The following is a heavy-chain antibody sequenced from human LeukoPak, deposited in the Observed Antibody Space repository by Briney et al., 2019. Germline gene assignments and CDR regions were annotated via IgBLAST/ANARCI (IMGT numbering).Heavy chain of an antibody. CDR1: GFTFNNYA. CDR3: AKERRFGRDTYNHFDY. D-gene: IGHD5-24*01. Sequence: GGSLRLSCATSGFTFNNYAMSWVRQAPGKGLEWVSVVRGSGDSTYYADSVKGRFTISRDNSKNTLYLQMNSLRAEDTAIYYCAKERRFGRDTYNHFDYWGQGTLVTVSS. CDR2: VRGSGDST. J-gene: IGHJ4*02. V-gene: IGHV3-23*01.